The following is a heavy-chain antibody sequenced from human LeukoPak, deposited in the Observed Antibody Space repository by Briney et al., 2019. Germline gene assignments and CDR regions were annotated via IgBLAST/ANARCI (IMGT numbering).Heavy chain of an antibody. D-gene: IGHD4-17*01. V-gene: IGHV1-24*01. J-gene: IGHJ6*02. CDR3: ATEMTVTKSRVFPYYYYGMDV. CDR2: FDPEDGET. CDR1: GYTLTELS. Sequence: ASVKVSCKVSGYTLTELSMHWVRQAPGKGLEWMGGFDPEDGETIYAQKFQGRVTMTEDTSTDTAYMELSSLRSEGTAVYYCATEMTVTKSRVFPYYYYGMDVWGQGTTVTVSS.